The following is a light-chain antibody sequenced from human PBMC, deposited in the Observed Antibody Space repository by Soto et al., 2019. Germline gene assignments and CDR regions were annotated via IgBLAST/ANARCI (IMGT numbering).Light chain of an antibody. Sequence: EIVLTQSPGTLALSPGERATLSCRASQSVSTNNLAWYQRKPGQAPRLLIYGASSRATDIPARFSGSGSGTHFTLTITRLEPEDFAVYYCQQYGSSPPTFGQGTKVEIK. CDR2: GAS. J-gene: IGKJ1*01. V-gene: IGKV3-20*01. CDR1: QSVSTNN. CDR3: QQYGSSPPT.